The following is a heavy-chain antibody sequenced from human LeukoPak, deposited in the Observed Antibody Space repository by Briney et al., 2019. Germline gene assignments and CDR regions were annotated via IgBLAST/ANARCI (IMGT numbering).Heavy chain of an antibody. CDR3: AREGRRITMVRGVNYFDY. CDR2: IIPIFGTA. J-gene: IGHJ4*02. V-gene: IGHV1-69*05. D-gene: IGHD3-10*01. CDR1: GGTFSSYA. Sequence: GASVKVSCKASGGTFSSYAISWVRQAPGQGLEWMGRIIPIFGTANYAQKFQGRVTIITDESTSTAYMELSSLRSEDTAVYYCAREGRRITMVRGVNYFDYWGQGTLVTVSS.